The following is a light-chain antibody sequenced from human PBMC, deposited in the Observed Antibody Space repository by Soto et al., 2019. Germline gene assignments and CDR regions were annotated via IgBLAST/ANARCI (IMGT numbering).Light chain of an antibody. CDR1: QSVDNNY. CDR3: QQYGNSPYT. Sequence: EIVLTQSPGTLSLSPGESATLSCRASQSVDNNYVAWYQQKPGQAPTLLIHGASYRAAGIPDRFSGSGSGTYFTLTISRLEPEDFAVFHCQQYGNSPYTFGQGTKLEI. CDR2: GAS. V-gene: IGKV3-20*01. J-gene: IGKJ2*01.